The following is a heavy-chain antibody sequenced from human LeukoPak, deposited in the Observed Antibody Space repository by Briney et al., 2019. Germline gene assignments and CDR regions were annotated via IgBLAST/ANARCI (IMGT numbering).Heavy chain of an antibody. D-gene: IGHD3-9*01. CDR1: GGSISSYY. J-gene: IGHJ5*02. CDR2: IYYSGST. CDR3: ARGSLILTGYYWVDP. Sequence: SETLSLTCTVSGGSISSYYWSWIRQPPGKGLEWIGYIYYSGSTNYNPSLKSRVTISVDTSKNQFSLRLSSVTAADTAVYYCARGSLILTGYYWVDPRGQGTLVTVSS. V-gene: IGHV4-59*01.